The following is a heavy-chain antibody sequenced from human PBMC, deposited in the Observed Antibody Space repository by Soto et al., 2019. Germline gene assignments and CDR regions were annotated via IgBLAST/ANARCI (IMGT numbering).Heavy chain of an antibody. D-gene: IGHD3-22*01. CDR1: GFTFSSYG. CDR3: ASQMGYYYDSSGYPGPYYFDY. J-gene: IGHJ4*02. CDR2: ISYDGSNK. V-gene: IGHV3-30*03. Sequence: SLRLSCAASGFTFSSYGMHWVRQAPGKGLEWVAVISYDGSNKYYADSVKGRFTISRDNSKNTLYLQMNSLRAEDTAVYYCASQMGYYYDSSGYPGPYYFDYWGQGTLVTVSS.